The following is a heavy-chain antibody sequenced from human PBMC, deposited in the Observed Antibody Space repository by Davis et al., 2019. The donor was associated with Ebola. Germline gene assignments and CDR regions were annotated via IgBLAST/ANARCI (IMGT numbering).Heavy chain of an antibody. Sequence: SETLSLTCAVYSGSFSGYSWSWIRQPPGKGLEWIGYIYYSGSTNYNPSLKSRVTISVDTSKNQFSLKLSSVTAADTAVYYCARLLWFGELLISDWYFDLWGRGTLVTVSS. V-gene: IGHV4-59*01. CDR1: SGSFSGYS. J-gene: IGHJ2*01. CDR3: ARLLWFGELLISDWYFDL. CDR2: IYYSGST. D-gene: IGHD3-10*01.